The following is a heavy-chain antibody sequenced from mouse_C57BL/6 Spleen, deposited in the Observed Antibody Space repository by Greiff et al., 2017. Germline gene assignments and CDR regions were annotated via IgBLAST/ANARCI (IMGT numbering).Heavy chain of an antibody. J-gene: IGHJ2*01. CDR2: IHPNSGST. CDR3: ARWDYYGSSYSYDFDC. Sequence: QVQLQQPGAELVKPGASVKLSCKASGYTFTSYWMHWVKQRPGQGLEWIGMIHPNSGSTNSNEKFKSKTPLTVDKSSSTAYMQLSSLTSEDSAVYYCARWDYYGSSYSYDFDCWGQGTTLTVSS. CDR1: GYTFTSYW. D-gene: IGHD1-1*01. V-gene: IGHV1-64*01.